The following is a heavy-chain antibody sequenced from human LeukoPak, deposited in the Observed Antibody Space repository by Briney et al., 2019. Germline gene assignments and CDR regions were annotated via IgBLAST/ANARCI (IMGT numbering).Heavy chain of an antibody. V-gene: IGHV1-18*04. CDR3: ARGYCTGGSCYFLDY. J-gene: IGHJ4*02. Sequence: ASGKVSCKASGYTFTNHGISWVRQAPGQGLDWMGWISAYNGNTNYAQKLQGRVTMTTDTSTGTAYMELRSLRSDDTAVYYCARGYCTGGSCYFLDYWGQGTLVTVSS. CDR2: ISAYNGNT. CDR1: GYTFTNHG. D-gene: IGHD2-15*01.